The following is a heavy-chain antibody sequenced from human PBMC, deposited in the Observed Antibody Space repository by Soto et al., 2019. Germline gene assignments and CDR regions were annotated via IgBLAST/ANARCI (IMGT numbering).Heavy chain of an antibody. V-gene: IGHV3-30*18. J-gene: IGHJ4*02. CDR1: GLTFSNYG. Sequence: QVQLVESGGGVVQPGRSLRLSCAASGLTFSNYGMHWVRQAPGKGLEWVAVISYDGSSKNYADSVKGRFTISRDNSKNTLYLQMNSLRAEDTAVYYCAKGLEQLASGDWGQGTLVTVSS. D-gene: IGHD1-26*01. CDR3: AKGLEQLASGD. CDR2: ISYDGSSK.